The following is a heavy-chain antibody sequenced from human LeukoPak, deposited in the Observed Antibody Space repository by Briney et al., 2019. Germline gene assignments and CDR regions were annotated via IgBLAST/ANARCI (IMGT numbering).Heavy chain of an antibody. CDR1: GGSISSSNW. CDR3: ARVLSGLNFDY. D-gene: IGHD5-12*01. J-gene: IGHJ4*02. Sequence: KPSGTLSLTCTVSGGSISSSNWWSWVRQSPGKGLEWIGEIFHSGSTNYNPSLKSRVTISVDKSKNQFSLRLSSVTAADTAVYYCARVLSGLNFDYWGQGSLVTVSS. V-gene: IGHV4-4*02. CDR2: IFHSGST.